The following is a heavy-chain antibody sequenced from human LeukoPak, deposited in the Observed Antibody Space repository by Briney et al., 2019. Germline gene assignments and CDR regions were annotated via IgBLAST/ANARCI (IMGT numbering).Heavy chain of an antibody. CDR2: ISGYGGST. D-gene: IGHD4-23*01. J-gene: IGHJ4*02. Sequence: SGGSLRLSCAASGFTFSSYAMIWVRQAPGKGLEWVSVISGYGGSTYYADSVKGRFTVSRDNSKNTLYLQMNGLRAEDTAIYYCAKGSAQWELYDYWGQGTLVTVSS. CDR1: GFTFSSYA. CDR3: AKGSAQWELYDY. V-gene: IGHV3-23*01.